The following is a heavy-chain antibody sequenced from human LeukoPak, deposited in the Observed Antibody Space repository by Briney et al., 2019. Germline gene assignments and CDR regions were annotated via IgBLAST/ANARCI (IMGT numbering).Heavy chain of an antibody. D-gene: IGHD2/OR15-2a*01. Sequence: GESLQISCKGSGYSFTSYWIGWVRQMPGKGLERMGIIYPGDSDTRYSPSFQGQVTISADKSITTTYLQWSSLRASDTAMYYCARPANRGDAFDIWGHRTMVPISS. CDR3: ARPANRGDAFDI. J-gene: IGHJ3*02. CDR1: GYSFTSYW. CDR2: IYPGDSDT. V-gene: IGHV5-51*01.